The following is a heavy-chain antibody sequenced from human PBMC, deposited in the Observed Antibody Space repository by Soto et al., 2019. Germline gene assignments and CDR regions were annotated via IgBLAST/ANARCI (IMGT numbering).Heavy chain of an antibody. CDR3: ARKTGAQGPMDY. D-gene: IGHD1-1*01. CDR1: GYSFTSYW. CDR2: IYPSDSDT. V-gene: IGHV5-51*01. J-gene: IGHJ4*02. Sequence: GESLKISCKGSGYSFTSYWIGWVRQMPGKGLEWMGIIYPSDSDTRYSPSFQGQVTISVDKSISSAYLQWSSLKASDTAIYYCARKTGAQGPMDYWGQGTLVTVSS.